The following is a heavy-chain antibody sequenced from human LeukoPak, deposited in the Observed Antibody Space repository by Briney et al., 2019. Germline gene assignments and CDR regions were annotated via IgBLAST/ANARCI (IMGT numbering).Heavy chain of an antibody. CDR2: ISYDGSNK. V-gene: IGHV3-30*03. D-gene: IGHD1-7*01. Sequence: GGSLRLSCAASGFTFSSYGMHWVRQAPGKGLEWVAVISYDGSNKYYADSVKGRFTISRDNSKNTLYLQMNSLRAEDTAVYYCARAHNWKYGSFDFWGQGTLVTVSS. CDR1: GFTFSSYG. CDR3: ARAHNWKYGSFDF. J-gene: IGHJ4*02.